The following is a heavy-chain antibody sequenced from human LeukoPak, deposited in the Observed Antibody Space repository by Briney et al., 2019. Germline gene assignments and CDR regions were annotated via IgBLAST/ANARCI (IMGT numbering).Heavy chain of an antibody. V-gene: IGHV3-53*01. Sequence: GGSLRLSCAASGFTVSSNYMSWVRQAPGKGLEWVSVIYSGGSTYYADSVKGRFTISRDNSKNTLYLQMNSLRAEDTAVYYCAREPGAYCGGDCPRSAAFDIWGQGTMVTVSS. CDR3: AREPGAYCGGDCPRSAAFDI. CDR2: IYSGGST. CDR1: GFTVSSNY. J-gene: IGHJ3*02. D-gene: IGHD2-21*02.